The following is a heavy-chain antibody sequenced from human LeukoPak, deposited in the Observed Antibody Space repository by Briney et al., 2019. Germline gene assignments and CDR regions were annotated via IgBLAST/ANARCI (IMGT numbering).Heavy chain of an antibody. V-gene: IGHV3-30*18. CDR3: AKEYYYDSSGFDY. D-gene: IGHD3-22*01. J-gene: IGHJ4*02. CDR1: GFTFSSYG. Sequence: GGSLRLSCAASGFTFSSYGMHWVRQAPGKGLEWVAVISYDGSNKYYADSVKGRFTISRDNSKNTLYLQMNSLRAEDTAVYYCAKEYYYDSSGFDYWGQGTLVTVSS. CDR2: ISYDGSNK.